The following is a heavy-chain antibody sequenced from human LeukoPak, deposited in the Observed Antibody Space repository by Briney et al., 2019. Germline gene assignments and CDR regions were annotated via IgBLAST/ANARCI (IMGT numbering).Heavy chain of an antibody. V-gene: IGHV4-61*02. CDR3: ARRYYGSGSPLGY. J-gene: IGHJ4*02. Sequence: PSQTLSLTCTVSGGSISSGSYYWSWIRQPAGKGLEWIVRIYISGSTNYNPSLKSRVTISVDTSKNQFSLKLSSVTAADTAVYYCARRYYGSGSPLGYWGQGTLVTVSS. CDR1: GGSISSGSYY. CDR2: IYISGST. D-gene: IGHD3-10*01.